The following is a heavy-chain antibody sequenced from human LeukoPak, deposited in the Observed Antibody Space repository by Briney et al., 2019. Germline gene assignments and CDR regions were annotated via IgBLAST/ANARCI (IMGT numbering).Heavy chain of an antibody. CDR1: GFTFSSYW. CDR2: INSDGSST. CDR3: ARGGVYSSSAPDY. D-gene: IGHD6-6*01. J-gene: IGHJ4*02. V-gene: IGHV3-74*01. Sequence: GGSLRLSCAASGFTFSSYWMHWVRQAPGKGLVWVSRINSDGSSTTYADSVKGRFTISRDNAKNTLYLQMNSLRAEDTAVYYCARGGVYSSSAPDYWGQGTLVTVSS.